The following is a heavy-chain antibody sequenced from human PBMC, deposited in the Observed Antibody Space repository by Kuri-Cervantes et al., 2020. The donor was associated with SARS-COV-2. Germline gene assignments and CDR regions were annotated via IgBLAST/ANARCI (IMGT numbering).Heavy chain of an antibody. CDR3: ARVVTIFGAVTDYYYYMDV. D-gene: IGHD3-3*01. CDR1: GGSFSGYY. V-gene: IGHV4-34*01. J-gene: IGHJ6*03. CDR2: IYHSGST. Sequence: SETLSLTCAVYGGSFSGYYWGWIRQPPGKGLEWIGSIYHSGSTNYNPSLKSRVTMSVDTSKNQSSLKLSSVTAADTAVYYCARVVTIFGAVTDYYYYMDVWGKGTTVTVSS.